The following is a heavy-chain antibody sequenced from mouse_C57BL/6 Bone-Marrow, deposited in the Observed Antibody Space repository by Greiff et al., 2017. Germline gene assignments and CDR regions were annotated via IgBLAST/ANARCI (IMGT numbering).Heavy chain of an antibody. Sequence: EVNVVESGGDLVKPGGSLKLSCAASGFTFSSYGMSWVRQTPDKRLEWVATISSGGSYTYYPDSVKGRFTISRDNSKNTLYLQMSSLKSEDTAMYYCARHGELRPLDYWGQGTTLTVSS. J-gene: IGHJ2*01. V-gene: IGHV5-6*01. CDR1: GFTFSSYG. CDR2: ISSGGSYT. CDR3: ARHGELRPLDY. D-gene: IGHD2-4*01.